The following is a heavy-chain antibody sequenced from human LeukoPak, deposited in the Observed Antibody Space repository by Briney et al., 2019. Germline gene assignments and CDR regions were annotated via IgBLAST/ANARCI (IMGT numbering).Heavy chain of an antibody. CDR2: LDSEDGET. CDR3: ARGSIAVAGTADY. CDR1: GYTLTELS. Sequence: ASVKVSCKVSGYTLTELSIHWVRQAPGKGLEWMGGLDSEDGETTYAQKLQGRVTMTTDTSTSTAYMELRSLRSDDTAVYYCARGSIAVAGTADYWGQGTLVTVSS. D-gene: IGHD6-19*01. J-gene: IGHJ4*02. V-gene: IGHV1-24*01.